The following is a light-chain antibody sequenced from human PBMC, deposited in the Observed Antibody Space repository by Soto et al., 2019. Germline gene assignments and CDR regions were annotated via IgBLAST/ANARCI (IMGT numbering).Light chain of an antibody. CDR1: QSISSW. CDR2: KAS. Sequence: DNKMTQSPSTLSASVGDRVTITCRASQSISSWLAWYQQKPGKAPKLLIYKASSLESGVPSRFSGSGSGTEFTLTISSLQPDVFATYCSQHLWTFGQGTKVDIK. V-gene: IGKV1-5*03. CDR3: QHLWT. J-gene: IGKJ1*01.